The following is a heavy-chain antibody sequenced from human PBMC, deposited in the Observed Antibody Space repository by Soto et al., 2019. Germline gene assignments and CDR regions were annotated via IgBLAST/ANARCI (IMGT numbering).Heavy chain of an antibody. Sequence: PGGSLRLSCAASGFTFSSYGMHWVRQAPGKGLEWVAVISYDGSNKYYADSVKGRFTISRDNSKNTLYLQMNSLRAEDTAVYYCANYRARDWVGYYGMDVWGQGTTVTVSS. V-gene: IGHV3-30*18. J-gene: IGHJ6*02. CDR3: ANYRARDWVGYYGMDV. CDR1: GFTFSSYG. CDR2: ISYDGSNK. D-gene: IGHD3-16*02.